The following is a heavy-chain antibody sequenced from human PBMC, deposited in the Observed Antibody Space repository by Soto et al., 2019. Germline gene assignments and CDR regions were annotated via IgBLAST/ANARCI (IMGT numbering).Heavy chain of an antibody. J-gene: IGHJ6*04. CDR3: ARDLRRRDYGDSDGLDV. D-gene: IGHD4-17*01. CDR2: INPNSGGT. Sequence: ASVKVSCKASGYTFTGYYMHWVRQAPGQGLEWMGWINPNSGGTNYAQKFQGWVTMTRDTSISTAYMELSRLRSDDTAVYYWARDLRRRDYGDSDGLDVWGKGTTVTVSS. V-gene: IGHV1-2*04. CDR1: GYTFTGYY.